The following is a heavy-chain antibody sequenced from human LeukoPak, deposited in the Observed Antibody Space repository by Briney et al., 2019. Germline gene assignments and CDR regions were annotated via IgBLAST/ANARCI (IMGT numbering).Heavy chain of an antibody. D-gene: IGHD6-19*01. CDR2: IRGSGGSS. J-gene: IGHJ4*02. CDR1: GFAFTTNA. V-gene: IGHV3-23*01. Sequence: GGSLTLSCVASGFAFTTNALGWVRRPQGRGRGWVSLIRGSGGSSFYADSVKGRYTISRDDSRNTLFPQMNSLRADDTAVYYCAKLPSWLQVDFDYWGQGTLVTVSS. CDR3: AKLPSWLQVDFDY.